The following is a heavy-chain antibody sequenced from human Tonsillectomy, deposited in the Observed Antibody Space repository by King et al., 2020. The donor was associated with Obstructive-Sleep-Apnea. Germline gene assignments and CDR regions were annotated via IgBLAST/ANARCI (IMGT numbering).Heavy chain of an antibody. J-gene: IGHJ4*02. CDR2: IYYSGST. CDR1: GGSISSYY. V-gene: IGHV4-59*08. D-gene: IGHD3-10*01. Sequence: MQLQESGPGLVKPSETLSLTCTVSGGSISSYYWSWIRQPPGKGLEWIGYIYYSGSTNYNPSLKSRVTISVDTSKNQFSLKLSSVTAADTAVYYCASGPMVRGWTTVYYFDYWGQGTLVTVSS. CDR3: ASGPMVRGWTTVYYFDY.